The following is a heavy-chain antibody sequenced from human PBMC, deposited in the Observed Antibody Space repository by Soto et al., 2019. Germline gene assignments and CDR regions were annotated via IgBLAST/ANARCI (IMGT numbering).Heavy chain of an antibody. CDR3: ARNRMGTDDYYYGMDL. D-gene: IGHD2-21*02. V-gene: IGHV4-59*01. J-gene: IGHJ6*02. CDR2: IYYSGST. Sequence: PSETLSLTCTVSGGSISSYYWSWIRQPPGKGLEWIGYIYYSGSTNYNPSLKSRVTISVDTSKNQFSLKLSSVTAADTAVYYCARNRMGTDDYYYGMDLWGEGITVTGSS. CDR1: GGSISSYY.